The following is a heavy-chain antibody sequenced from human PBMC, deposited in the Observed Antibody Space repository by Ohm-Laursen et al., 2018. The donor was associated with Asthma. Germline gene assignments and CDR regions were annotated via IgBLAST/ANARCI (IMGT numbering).Heavy chain of an antibody. CDR2: INSDGRNM. CDR1: GFTFSFYT. V-gene: IGHV3-48*01. D-gene: IGHD3-16*01. Sequence: SLSLSCAASGFTFSFYTMNWVRQAPGKGLEWVSNINSDGRNMNYADSVKGRFTISRDNAKNSLYLQMNNLRAEDAAIYYCAREWGGMDVWGQGATVTVSS. J-gene: IGHJ6*02. CDR3: AREWGGMDV.